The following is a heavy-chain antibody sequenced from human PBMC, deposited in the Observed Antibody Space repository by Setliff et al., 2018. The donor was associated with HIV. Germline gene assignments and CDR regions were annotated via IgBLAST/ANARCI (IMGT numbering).Heavy chain of an antibody. CDR3: ARIVRWELVATSTFFYYYMDV. J-gene: IGHJ6*03. CDR2: IYYTGST. V-gene: IGHV4-39*01. Sequence: SETLSLTCTVSGPSISSSSHHWAWIRQPPGTGLEYIGNIYYTGSTHHNPSLESRVATSVDTPKNQFSLKLSAVTAAETAVYYCARIVRWELVATSTFFYYYMDVWGKGTTVTVSS. CDR1: GPSISSSSHH. D-gene: IGHD1-26*01.